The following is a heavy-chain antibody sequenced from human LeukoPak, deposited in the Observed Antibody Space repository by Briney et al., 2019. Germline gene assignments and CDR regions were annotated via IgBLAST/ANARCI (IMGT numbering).Heavy chain of an antibody. CDR1: GGSISSYY. CDR2: IYYSGST. J-gene: IGHJ4*02. CDR3: ARRPGSFTFDY. Sequence: SETLSLTCIVSGGSISSYYWSWIRQPPGKGLEWIGYIYYSGSTIYNPSLKSRVTISIDTSKNQFSLKLSSVTAADTAVYYCARRPGSFTFDYWGQGTLVTVSS. D-gene: IGHD2-2*01. V-gene: IGHV4-59*12.